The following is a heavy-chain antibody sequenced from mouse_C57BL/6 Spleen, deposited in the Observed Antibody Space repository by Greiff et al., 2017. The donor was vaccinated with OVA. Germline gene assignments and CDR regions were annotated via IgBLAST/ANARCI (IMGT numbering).Heavy chain of an antibody. J-gene: IGHJ4*01. Sequence: VQVVESGPELVKPGASVKISCKASGYAFSSSWMNWVKQRPGKGLEWIGRIYPGDGDTNYNGKFKGKATLTADKSSSTAYMQLSSLTSEDSAVYFCARETAQATMDYWGQGTSVTVSS. V-gene: IGHV1-82*01. CDR1: GYAFSSSW. CDR2: IYPGDGDT. D-gene: IGHD3-2*02. CDR3: ARETAQATMDY.